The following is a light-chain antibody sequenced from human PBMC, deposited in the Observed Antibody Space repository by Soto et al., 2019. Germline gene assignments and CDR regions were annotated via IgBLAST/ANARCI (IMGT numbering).Light chain of an antibody. CDR3: QQYYQYPRT. CDR2: ASS. CDR1: QEISPF. Sequence: AIGVTQSPSSISASTGDRVTITCRASQEISPFLAWYQQRPGKAPNLLLYASSTLKSGVPSRFSGSGSGTDFTLTISKLQSEDSATYFCQQYYQYPRTFGQGTKVEIK. J-gene: IGKJ1*01. V-gene: IGKV1-8*01.